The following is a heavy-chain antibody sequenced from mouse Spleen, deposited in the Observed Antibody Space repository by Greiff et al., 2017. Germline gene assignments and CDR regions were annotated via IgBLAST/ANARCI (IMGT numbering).Heavy chain of an antibody. D-gene: IGHD2-3*01. CDR1: GFTFSDYG. Sequence: EVKLVESGGGLVKPGGSLKLSCAASGFTFSDYGMHWVRQAPEKGLEWVAYISSGSSTIYYADTVKGRFTISRDNAKNTLFLQMTSLRSEDTAMYYCARPTSYDARGFAYWGQGTLVTVSA. V-gene: IGHV5-17*01. CDR3: ARPTSYDARGFAY. J-gene: IGHJ3*01. CDR2: ISSGSSTI.